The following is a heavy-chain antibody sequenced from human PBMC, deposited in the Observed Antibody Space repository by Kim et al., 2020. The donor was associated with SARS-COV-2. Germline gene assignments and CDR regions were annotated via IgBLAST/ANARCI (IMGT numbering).Heavy chain of an antibody. CDR3: AKDRGLLRGRDYYYYGMDV. J-gene: IGHJ6*02. CDR2: ISYDGSNK. Sequence: GGSLRLSCAASGFTFSSYGMHWVRQAPGKGLEWVAVISYDGSNKYYADSVKGRFTISRDNSKNTLYLQMNSLRAEDTAVYYCAKDRGLLRGRDYYYYGMDVWGQGTTVTVSS. V-gene: IGHV3-30*18. CDR1: GFTFSSYG.